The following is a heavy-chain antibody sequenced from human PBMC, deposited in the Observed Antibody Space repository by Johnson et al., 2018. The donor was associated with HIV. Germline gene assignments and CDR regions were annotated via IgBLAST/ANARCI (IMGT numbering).Heavy chain of an antibody. D-gene: IGHD6-13*01. Sequence: VQLVESGGGLVQPGRSLRLSCAASGFTFDDYAMHWVRQAPGKGLEWVSGISWNSGSIGYADSVKGRFTISRDNAKNSLYLQMNSLRAEDTALYYCAKDICSPRKAAAGAFDIWDQGTMVTVSS. V-gene: IGHV3-9*01. CDR1: GFTFDDYA. CDR2: ISWNSGSI. J-gene: IGHJ3*02. CDR3: AKDICSPRKAAAGAFDI.